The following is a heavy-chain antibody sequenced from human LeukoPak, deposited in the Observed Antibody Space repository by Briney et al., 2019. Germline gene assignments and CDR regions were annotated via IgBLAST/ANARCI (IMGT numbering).Heavy chain of an antibody. J-gene: IGHJ4*02. Sequence: GGALRLSCAASGFTFSDYYMSWIRQAPGKGLEGVSYISSSGSTIYYADSVKGRFTISRDNAKNSLYLQMNSLRAEDTAVYYCARESGSRGPIRYFDWFSDYWGQGTLVTVSS. D-gene: IGHD3-9*01. CDR2: ISSSGSTI. V-gene: IGHV3-11*01. CDR1: GFTFSDYY. CDR3: ARESGSRGPIRYFDWFSDY.